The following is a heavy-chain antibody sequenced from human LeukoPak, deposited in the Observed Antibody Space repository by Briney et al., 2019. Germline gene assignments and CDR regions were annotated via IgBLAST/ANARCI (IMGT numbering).Heavy chain of an antibody. Sequence: SVKVSCKASGGTFSSYAISWVRQAPGQGLEWMGGIIPIFGTANYAQKFQGRVTITADESTSTAYMELSSLRSEDTAVYYCARGTTRNYGDFDYWGQGTLVTVSS. CDR1: GGTFSSYA. V-gene: IGHV1-69*13. CDR3: ARGTTRNYGDFDY. D-gene: IGHD2/OR15-2a*01. J-gene: IGHJ4*02. CDR2: IIPIFGTA.